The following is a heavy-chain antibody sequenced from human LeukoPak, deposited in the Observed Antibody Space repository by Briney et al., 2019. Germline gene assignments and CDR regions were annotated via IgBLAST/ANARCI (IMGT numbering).Heavy chain of an antibody. J-gene: IGHJ4*02. V-gene: IGHV3-33*01. CDR3: ATARGTDLFGH. CDR2: IWYDGSKQ. CDR1: GFILSNYG. Sequence: GRSLRLSCAASGFILSNYGMHWVRQAPGKGLEWVAVIWYDGSKQYYADSVKGRFTISRDDSKNTVYLQMNSLRAEDTAVYYCATARGTDLFGHWGQGTLVTVSS. D-gene: IGHD2-15*01.